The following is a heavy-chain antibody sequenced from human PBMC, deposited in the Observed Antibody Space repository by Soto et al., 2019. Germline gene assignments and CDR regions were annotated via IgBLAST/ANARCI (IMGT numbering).Heavy chain of an antibody. Sequence: SETLSLTCAVYGGSFSGYYWSWIRQPPGKGLEWIGEINHSGSTNYNPSLKSRVTISVDTSKNQFSLKLSSVTAADTAVYYCARGGHILTGDDRGGAKVNWFDPWGQVTLVTVSS. CDR3: ARGGHILTGDDRGGAKVNWFDP. CDR2: INHSGST. V-gene: IGHV4-34*01. J-gene: IGHJ5*02. D-gene: IGHD3-9*01. CDR1: GGSFSGYY.